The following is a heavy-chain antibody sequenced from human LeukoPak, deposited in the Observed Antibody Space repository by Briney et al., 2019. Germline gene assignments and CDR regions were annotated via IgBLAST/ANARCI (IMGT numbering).Heavy chain of an antibody. V-gene: IGHV3-11*04. CDR2: ISGSGSTM. CDR1: GFTFSDYY. CDR3: ARDPDLWSGSYLDY. Sequence: GGSLRLSCAASGFTFSDYYMGWIRQAPGKGLEWVSYISGSGSTMFYADSVKGRITISRDNAQNSLYLQMNNLRAEDTAVYYCARDPDLWSGSYLDYWGQGTLVTVSS. J-gene: IGHJ4*02. D-gene: IGHD3-3*01.